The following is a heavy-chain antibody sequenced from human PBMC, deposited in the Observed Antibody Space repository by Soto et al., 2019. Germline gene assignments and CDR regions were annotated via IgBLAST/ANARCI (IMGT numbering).Heavy chain of an antibody. CDR2: ISYDGSNK. D-gene: IGHD6-25*01. J-gene: IGHJ3*02. CDR3: ARDQGSTGRDDAFDI. Sequence: QVQLVESGGGVVQPGRSLRLSCAASGFTFSSYGMHWVRQAPGKGLEWVAVISYDGSNKYYADSVKGRFTISRDNSKNTLYLQMNSLRAEDTAVYYCARDQGSTGRDDAFDIWGQGTMVTVSS. CDR1: GFTFSSYG. V-gene: IGHV3-30*03.